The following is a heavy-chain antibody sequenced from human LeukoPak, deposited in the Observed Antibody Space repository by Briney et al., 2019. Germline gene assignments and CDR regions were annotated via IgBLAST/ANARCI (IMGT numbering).Heavy chain of an antibody. J-gene: IGHJ6*03. Sequence: PGGSLRLSCAASGFTFDDYAMHWVRQAPGKGLEWVSGISRNSGSIGYADSVKGRFTISRDNAKNSLYLQMNSLRAEDTALYYCAKAGAAGDYYYYYMDVWGKGTTVTVSS. CDR3: AKAGAAGDYYYYYMDV. CDR1: GFTFDDYA. V-gene: IGHV3-9*01. CDR2: ISRNSGSI. D-gene: IGHD6-13*01.